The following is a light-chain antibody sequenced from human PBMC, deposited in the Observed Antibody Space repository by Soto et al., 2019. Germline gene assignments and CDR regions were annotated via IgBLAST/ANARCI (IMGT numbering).Light chain of an antibody. CDR1: QSVSGY. CDR3: QQRYNWPIT. CDR2: ADS. Sequence: EIVLTQSPATLSLSPGETATLSCRASQSVSGYIGWYQQKPGQPPRLLIYADSNRATGIPARFSGSGSGTDFTLTISSLEPEDFSVYYCQQRYNWPITFGQGTRLEI. J-gene: IGKJ5*01. V-gene: IGKV3-11*01.